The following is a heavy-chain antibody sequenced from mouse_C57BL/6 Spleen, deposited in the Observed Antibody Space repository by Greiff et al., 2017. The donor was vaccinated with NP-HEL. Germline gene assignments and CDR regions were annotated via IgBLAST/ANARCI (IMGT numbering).Heavy chain of an antibody. V-gene: IGHV3-6*01. CDR1: GYSITSGYY. Sequence: VQLQQSGPGLVKPSQSLSLTCSVTGYSITSGYYWNWIRQFPGNKLEWMGYISYDGSNNYNPSLKNRISITRDTSKNQFFLKLNSVTTEDTATYYCASSPSYYGSSPAWFAYWGQGTLVTVSA. CDR2: ISYDGSN. D-gene: IGHD1-1*01. J-gene: IGHJ3*01. CDR3: ASSPSYYGSSPAWFAY.